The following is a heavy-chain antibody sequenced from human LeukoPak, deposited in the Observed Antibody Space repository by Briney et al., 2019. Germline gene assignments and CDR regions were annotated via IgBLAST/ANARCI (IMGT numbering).Heavy chain of an antibody. Sequence: SETLSLTCTVSGGSISSYYWSWIRQPPGKGLEWIGYIYYSGSTNYNPSLKSRVTISVDTSKNQISLKLSSVTAADTAVYYCARLGIAAAADWFDPWGQGTLVTVSS. J-gene: IGHJ5*02. CDR3: ARLGIAAAADWFDP. D-gene: IGHD6-13*01. V-gene: IGHV4-59*08. CDR1: GGSISSYY. CDR2: IYYSGST.